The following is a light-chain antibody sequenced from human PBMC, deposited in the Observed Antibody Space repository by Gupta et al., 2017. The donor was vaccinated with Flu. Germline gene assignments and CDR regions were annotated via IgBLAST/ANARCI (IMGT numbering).Light chain of an antibody. CDR1: DIGGKC. V-gene: IGLV3-21*03. J-gene: IGLJ3*02. CDR2: DDS. Sequence: GKTATITGGGNDIGGKCVHWFQQRPGQAPVLLVYDDSNRPSGIPARFSGSNSGTTATLTISRVEAGDEADYYCQVGDISSEHKVFGGGTKLTVL. CDR3: QVGDISSEHKV.